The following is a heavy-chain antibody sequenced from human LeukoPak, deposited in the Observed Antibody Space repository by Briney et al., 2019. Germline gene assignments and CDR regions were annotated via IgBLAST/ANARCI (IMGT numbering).Heavy chain of an antibody. Sequence: PSETLSLTCTVSGGSISSGGYYWSWIRQPPGKGLEWIGYIYHSGSTYYNPSLKSRVTISVDRSKNQFSLKLSSVTAADTAVYYCARMYYYDSSGYPHYFDYWGQGTLVTVSS. J-gene: IGHJ4*02. CDR3: ARMYYYDSSGYPHYFDY. CDR1: GGSISSGGYY. V-gene: IGHV4-30-2*01. D-gene: IGHD3-22*01. CDR2: IYHSGST.